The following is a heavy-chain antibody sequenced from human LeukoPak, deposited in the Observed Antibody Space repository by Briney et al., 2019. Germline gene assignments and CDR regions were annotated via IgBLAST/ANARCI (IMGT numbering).Heavy chain of an antibody. CDR3: AKDSSSSYYYGMDV. CDR1: GFTFGDYA. V-gene: IGHV3-9*01. J-gene: IGHJ6*02. D-gene: IGHD6-13*01. Sequence: GGSLRLSCAASGFTFGDYAMHWVRQAPGKGLEGVSGISWNSGSIGYADSVKGRFTISRDNAKNSLYPQMNSLRAEDTALYYCAKDSSSSYYYGMDVWGQGTTVTVSS. CDR2: ISWNSGSI.